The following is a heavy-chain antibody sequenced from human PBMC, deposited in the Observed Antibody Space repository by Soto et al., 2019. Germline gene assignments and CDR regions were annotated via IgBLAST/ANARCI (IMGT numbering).Heavy chain of an antibody. CDR2: ISYDGSNK. D-gene: IGHD5-18*01. J-gene: IGHJ4*02. CDR3: AKDPAFTAIPQGPFDY. Sequence: EQLLESGGDLIQSGGSLRLSCVASGITFSSYGMHWVRQAPGKGLEWVAVISYDGSNKYYADSVKGRFTISRDNSKNTLYLQMNSLRAEDTAVYYCAKDPAFTAIPQGPFDYWGQGTLVTVSS. V-gene: IGHV3-30*18. CDR1: GITFSSYG.